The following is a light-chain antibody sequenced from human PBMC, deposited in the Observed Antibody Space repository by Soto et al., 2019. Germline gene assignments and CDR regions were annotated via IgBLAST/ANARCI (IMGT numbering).Light chain of an antibody. V-gene: IGKV3-20*01. J-gene: IGKJ1*01. CDR3: QHYGSSSET. CDR1: QSVSSY. CDR2: GAS. Sequence: LTPSPPTLSLYPGVSATLSCRASQSVSSYLGWYQQKPGQAPRLLIYGASSRASGIPDRFSGSGSGTEFTLTISRLEPDDFALYFCQHYGSSSETFGQGTKV.